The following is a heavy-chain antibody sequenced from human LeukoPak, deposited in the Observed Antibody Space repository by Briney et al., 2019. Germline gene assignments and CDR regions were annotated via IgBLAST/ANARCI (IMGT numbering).Heavy chain of an antibody. Sequence: PWGSLRLSCAASGFIFSNYAMAWARLTPGKGLEWVSAISGSGGTTYYTDSVKGRFTISRDSSTNTLYLQLSSLRAEDTAIYYCARGGSVFAYFFDYWGQGTLVTVSS. D-gene: IGHD3-10*01. CDR2: ISGSGGTT. CDR1: GFIFSNYA. J-gene: IGHJ4*02. CDR3: ARGGSVFAYFFDY. V-gene: IGHV3-23*01.